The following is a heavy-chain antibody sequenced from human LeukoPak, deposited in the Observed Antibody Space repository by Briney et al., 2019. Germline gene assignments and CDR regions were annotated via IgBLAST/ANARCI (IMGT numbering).Heavy chain of an antibody. CDR1: GFTFSSYR. Sequence: GGSLRLSCAASGFTFSSYRMHWVRQAPGKGLVWVSRINSDGSSTSYADSVKGRFTISRDNAKNTLYLQMNSLRAEDTAVYYCARGYCSSTSCYYGYFDYWGQGTLVTVSS. J-gene: IGHJ4*02. V-gene: IGHV3-74*01. CDR3: ARGYCSSTSCYYGYFDY. CDR2: INSDGSST. D-gene: IGHD2-2*01.